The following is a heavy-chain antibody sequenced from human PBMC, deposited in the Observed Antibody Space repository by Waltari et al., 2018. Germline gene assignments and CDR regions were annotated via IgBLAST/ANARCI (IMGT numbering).Heavy chain of an antibody. J-gene: IGHJ4*02. CDR3: ARGPAAAFDY. V-gene: IGHV4-39*07. CDR1: GGSISSSSYY. CDR2: IYYSGST. D-gene: IGHD6-13*01. Sequence: QLQLQESGPGLVKPSETLSLTCTVSGGSISSSSYYWGWIRQPPGKGLEWIGSIYYSGSTYYNPSLKSRVTISVDTSKNQFSLKLSSVTAADMAVYYCARGPAAAFDYWGQGTLVTVSS.